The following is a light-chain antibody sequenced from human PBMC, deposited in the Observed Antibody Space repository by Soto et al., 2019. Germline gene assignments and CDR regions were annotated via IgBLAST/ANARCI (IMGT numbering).Light chain of an antibody. J-gene: IGKJ1*01. CDR3: QQYYDAPQT. V-gene: IGKV4-1*01. CDR2: WAS. Sequence: DIVMTQSPDSLAVSLGKRATINCKSSQSILYSSNNKNYLAWYQQKPGQPPKLLIYWASTRESGVPDRFSGSGSGTDFTLTISSQQAGDVAVYYCQQYYDAPQTFGQGTKVEIK. CDR1: QSILYSSNNKNY.